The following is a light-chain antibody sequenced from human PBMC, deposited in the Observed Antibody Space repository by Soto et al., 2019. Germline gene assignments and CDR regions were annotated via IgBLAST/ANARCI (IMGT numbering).Light chain of an antibody. CDR2: AAS. CDR3: QKYDRAPAA. Sequence: DIQVTQSPSSLSASPGDRITITCRASQDIKKFLAWYQQNPGKVPHLLIYAASTLRPGVPSRFSGNASGTDFTLTLASLQPEDVATYYCQKYDRAPAAFGQGTKVDVK. J-gene: IGKJ1*01. CDR1: QDIKKF. V-gene: IGKV1-27*01.